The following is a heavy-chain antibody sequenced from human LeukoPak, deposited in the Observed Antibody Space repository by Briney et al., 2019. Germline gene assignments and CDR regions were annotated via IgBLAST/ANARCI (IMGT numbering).Heavy chain of an antibody. Sequence: SETLSLTCAVYGGSFSGYYWSWIRQPPGKGLEWIGEINHSGSTNYNPSLKSRVTISVDTSKNQFSLKLSSVTAADTAVYYCARYYGSGSFIDYRGQGTLVTVSS. V-gene: IGHV4-34*01. CDR1: GGSFSGYY. CDR2: INHSGST. D-gene: IGHD3-10*01. CDR3: ARYYGSGSFIDY. J-gene: IGHJ4*02.